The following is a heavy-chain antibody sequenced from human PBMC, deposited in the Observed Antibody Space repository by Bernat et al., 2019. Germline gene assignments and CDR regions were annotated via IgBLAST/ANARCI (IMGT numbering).Heavy chain of an antibody. CDR2: IKQDGSKK. Sequence: EVQLVESGGGLVQPGGSLRLSCAASGFTFSTYWMSWVRQAPGKGLEWVANIKQDGSKKYYVDSVKGRFTISRDNAKNSLNLKMNSLRAEDTAVYYCARDLGLYDFWSGDYYYMDVWGKGTTVTVSS. V-gene: IGHV3-7*04. CDR1: GFTFSTYW. CDR3: ARDLGLYDFWSGDYYYMDV. D-gene: IGHD3-3*01. J-gene: IGHJ6*03.